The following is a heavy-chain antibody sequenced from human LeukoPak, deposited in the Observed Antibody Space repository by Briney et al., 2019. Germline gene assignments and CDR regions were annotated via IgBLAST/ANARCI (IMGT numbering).Heavy chain of an antibody. Sequence: GASVKVSCKASGYTFTSYDINWVRQATGQGLEWMGWMNPNSGNTGYAQKFQGRVTTTRNTSISTAYMELSSLRSEDTAVYYCARKYNVRGWYYYYYMDVWGKGTTVTVSS. CDR2: MNPNSGNT. D-gene: IGHD3-10*02. CDR1: GYTFTSYD. V-gene: IGHV1-8*01. CDR3: ARKYNVRGWYYYYYMDV. J-gene: IGHJ6*03.